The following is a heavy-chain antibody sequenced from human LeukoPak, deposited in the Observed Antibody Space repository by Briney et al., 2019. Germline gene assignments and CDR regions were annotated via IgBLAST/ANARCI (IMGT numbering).Heavy chain of an antibody. Sequence: SVKVSCKASGGTFSSYAISWVRQAPGQGLEWMGGIIPIFGTANYAQKFQGRVTITADKSTSTAYMELSSLRSEDTAVHYCAREERYCSGGSCYFGYWGQGTLVTVSS. CDR1: GGTFSSYA. V-gene: IGHV1-69*06. CDR3: AREERYCSGGSCYFGY. J-gene: IGHJ4*02. CDR2: IIPIFGTA. D-gene: IGHD2-15*01.